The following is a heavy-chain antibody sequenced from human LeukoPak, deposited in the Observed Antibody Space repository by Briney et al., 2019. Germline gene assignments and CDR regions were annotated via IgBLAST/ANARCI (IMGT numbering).Heavy chain of an antibody. Sequence: PSETLSLTCAVSGDSVSRNGFYWGWVRQSPGMGLEWVGSISYAGSTYYNPSLRSRTTLSLAASKNQFSLRLTSVTAADTGIYYCARLLMTNIVLFWGRGTPVAVSS. CDR1: GDSVSRNGFY. D-gene: IGHD2/OR15-2a*01. V-gene: IGHV4-39*01. J-gene: IGHJ4*02. CDR2: ISYAGST. CDR3: ARLLMTNIVLF.